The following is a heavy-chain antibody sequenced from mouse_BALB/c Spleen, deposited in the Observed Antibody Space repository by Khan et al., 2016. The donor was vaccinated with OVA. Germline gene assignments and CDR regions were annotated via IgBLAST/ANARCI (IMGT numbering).Heavy chain of an antibody. J-gene: IGHJ4*01. CDR1: GFTFSDYY. Sequence: EVELVESGGGLVQPGGSLKLSCATSGFTFSDYYIYWIRQTPEKRLEWVAYISNGGGSTYYPDTIAGRFTISRANAKNTLYLQMSRLKSEDTAMYYCARQLNGAMDYWGQGTSVTVSS. CDR3: ARQLNGAMDY. CDR2: ISNGGGST. D-gene: IGHD1-3*01. V-gene: IGHV5-12*02.